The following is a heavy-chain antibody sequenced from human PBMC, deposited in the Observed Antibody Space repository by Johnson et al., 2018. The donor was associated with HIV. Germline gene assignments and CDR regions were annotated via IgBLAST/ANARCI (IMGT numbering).Heavy chain of an antibody. CDR2: ISGSGGST. CDR3: ARERGGAFDI. CDR1: GFTFSDYY. V-gene: IGHV3-23*04. Sequence: VQLVESGGGVVRPGGSLRLSCAASGFTFSDYYMSWVRQAPGKGLEWVSAISGSGGSTYYADSVKGRFTISRDNFENTFYLQMNSLRADDTALYYCARERGGAFDIWGQGTMVTVSS. J-gene: IGHJ3*02.